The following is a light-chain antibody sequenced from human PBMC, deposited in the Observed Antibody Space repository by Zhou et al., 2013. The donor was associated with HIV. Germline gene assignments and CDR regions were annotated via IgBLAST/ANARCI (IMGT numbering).Light chain of an antibody. CDR1: QGLNGD. J-gene: IGKJ1*01. CDR2: TAS. Sequence: EIVMTQFPATVSVFPGDRATLSCRASQGLNGDLAWYQQKPGQTPRLIIYTASTRATDTPARFSGSGSGTEFTLTISSMQSEDFAIYHCQQYDNGPPWTFGPGTKVEIK. V-gene: IGKV3-15*01. CDR3: QQYDNGPPWT.